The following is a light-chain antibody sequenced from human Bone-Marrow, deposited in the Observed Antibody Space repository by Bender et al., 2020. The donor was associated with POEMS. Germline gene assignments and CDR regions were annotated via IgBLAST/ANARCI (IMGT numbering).Light chain of an antibody. V-gene: IGLV2-14*01. CDR3: QSFDTSLSGWV. Sequence: LTQPPSASGSPGQSITISCTGTSRDVGGYYYVSWYQQHPGKVPKLIIYEVSRRPSGVSDRFSGSKSGKTASLTISGLQAEDEADYYCQSFDTSLSGWVFGAGTKLTV. J-gene: IGLJ3*02. CDR1: SRDVGGYYY. CDR2: EVS.